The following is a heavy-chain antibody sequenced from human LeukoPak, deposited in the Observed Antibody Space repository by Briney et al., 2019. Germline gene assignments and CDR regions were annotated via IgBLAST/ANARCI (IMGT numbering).Heavy chain of an antibody. CDR3: AREYYYASGNYYNRIGY. D-gene: IGHD3-10*01. Sequence: ASVKVSCKASGYTFTGYYIHWVRQAPGQGLEWMGWINPNGGDTNYAQKFQGRVTMTRDTSISTAYMALSRLKYDDTAVYYCAREYYYASGNYYNRIGYWGQGTLVTVSS. V-gene: IGHV1-2*02. CDR2: INPNGGDT. CDR1: GYTFTGYY. J-gene: IGHJ4*02.